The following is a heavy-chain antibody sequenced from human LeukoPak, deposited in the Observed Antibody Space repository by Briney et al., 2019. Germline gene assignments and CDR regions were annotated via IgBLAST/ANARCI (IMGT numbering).Heavy chain of an antibody. CDR1: GFTFSSYA. J-gene: IGHJ6*02. Sequence: GGSLRLSCAASGFTFSSYAMSWVRQAPGKGLEWVSAMSGSGSSTYYADSVKGRFTISRDNSNNTLYLQMNSLRAEDTAVYYCAGGAGVYYYGLDVWGQGTTVTVSS. CDR3: AGGAGVYYYGLDV. CDR2: MSGSGSST. V-gene: IGHV3-23*01.